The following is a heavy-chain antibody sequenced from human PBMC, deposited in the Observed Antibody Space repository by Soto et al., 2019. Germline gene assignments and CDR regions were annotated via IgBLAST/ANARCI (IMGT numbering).Heavy chain of an antibody. D-gene: IGHD1-26*01. CDR1: GFTFSTSE. CDR2: IHPSGQPI. J-gene: IGHJ3*01. CDR3: ARRASR. Sequence: EVQLVESGGGLIQPGGSLRLSCAASGFTFSTSEMYWVRQAPGKGLEWVSYIHPSGQPIFYADSVKGRFTISRDNAKNSLYLHMRSLRAEDSAVYYCARRASRWGQGTMVTVSS. V-gene: IGHV3-48*03.